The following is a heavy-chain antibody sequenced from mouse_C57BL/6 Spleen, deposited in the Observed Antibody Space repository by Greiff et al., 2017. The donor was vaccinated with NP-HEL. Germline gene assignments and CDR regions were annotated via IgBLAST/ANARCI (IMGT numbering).Heavy chain of an antibody. CDR3: AKEHYYGSSPGYFDY. Sequence: VQLQQSGPELVKPGASVKISCKASGYSFTGYYMNWVKQSPEKSLEWIGEINPSTGGTTYNQKFKAKATLTVDKSSSTAYMQLKSLTSEDSAVYYCAKEHYYGSSPGYFDYWGQGTTLTVSS. D-gene: IGHD1-1*01. CDR2: INPSTGGT. V-gene: IGHV1-42*01. J-gene: IGHJ2*01. CDR1: GYSFTGYY.